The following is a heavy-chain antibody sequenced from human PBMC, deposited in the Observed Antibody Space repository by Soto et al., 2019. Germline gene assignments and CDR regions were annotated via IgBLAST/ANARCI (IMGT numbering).Heavy chain of an antibody. D-gene: IGHD3-10*01. V-gene: IGHV3-23*01. CDR2: ITGSGSST. CDR1: GFTLSNYA. Sequence: EVQLLESGGGLVQPGGSLRLSCAASGFTLSNYAMSWVRQAPGKGLEWVSTITGSGSSTFYADSVKGRFTISRDNSKSTLYLQMNSLRAEDTAVYYCAKERMLPWFGEFIVWRQGTLVTVSS. J-gene: IGHJ4*02. CDR3: AKERMLPWFGEFIV.